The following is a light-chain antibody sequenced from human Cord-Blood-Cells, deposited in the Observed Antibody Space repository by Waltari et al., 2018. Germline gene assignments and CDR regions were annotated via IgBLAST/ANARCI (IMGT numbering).Light chain of an antibody. CDR3: SARDISGNHLV. V-gene: IGLV3-19*01. CDR1: SIRSYY. J-gene: IGLJ3*02. Sequence: SSELTQDPAVSVALGQTVTSTCQGDSIRSYYASWYQQKPGQAPVLVIYGKNNRPSGIPDLFSGSSAGNTASLTIPGAQAEDEADYCCSARDISGNHLVFGGGTKLTVL. CDR2: GKN.